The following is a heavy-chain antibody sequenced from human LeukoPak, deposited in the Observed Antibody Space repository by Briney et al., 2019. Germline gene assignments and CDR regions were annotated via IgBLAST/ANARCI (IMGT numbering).Heavy chain of an antibody. D-gene: IGHD3-22*01. V-gene: IGHV4-4*07. Sequence: SETLSLTCTVSGGSISSYYWSWIRQPAGKGLEWIGRIYASGSTNYNPSLKSRVTISVDKSKNQFSLKLNSVTAADTAVYYCARARTYYYDSSGYYYFDYWGQGTLVTVSS. CDR3: ARARTYYYDSSGYYYFDY. J-gene: IGHJ4*02. CDR1: GGSISSYY. CDR2: IYASGST.